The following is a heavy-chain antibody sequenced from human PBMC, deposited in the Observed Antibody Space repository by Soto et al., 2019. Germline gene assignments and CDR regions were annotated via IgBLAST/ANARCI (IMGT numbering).Heavy chain of an antibody. CDR3: ARDLAWFGGVDYMDV. CDR1: GFTVSSNY. Sequence: GGSLRLSCAASGFTVSSNYMSWVRQAPGKGLEWVSVIYSGGSTYYADSVKGRFTISRDNSKNTLYLQMNSLRAEDTAVYYCARDLAWFGGVDYMDVWGKGTTVTVSS. J-gene: IGHJ6*03. CDR2: IYSGGST. V-gene: IGHV3-66*01. D-gene: IGHD3-10*01.